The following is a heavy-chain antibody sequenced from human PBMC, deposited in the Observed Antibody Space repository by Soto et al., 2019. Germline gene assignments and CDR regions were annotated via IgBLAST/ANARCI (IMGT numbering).Heavy chain of an antibody. D-gene: IGHD3-22*01. V-gene: IGHV1-46*01. CDR1: GYTFTSYY. CDR3: ARTPGVVILFDY. J-gene: IGHJ4*02. Sequence: ASVKVSCKASGYTFTSYYMHWVRQAPGRGLEWMGIINPSGGSTSYAQKFQGRVTMTRDTSTSTVYMELSSLRSEDTAVYYCARTPGVVILFDYWGQGTLVTVSS. CDR2: INPSGGST.